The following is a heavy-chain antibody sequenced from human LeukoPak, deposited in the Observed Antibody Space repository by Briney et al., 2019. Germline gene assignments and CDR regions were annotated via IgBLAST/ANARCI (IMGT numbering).Heavy chain of an antibody. CDR3: ARIIAGGGSQLDY. CDR1: GFSLSTSGMC. Sequence: SGPTLVNPTQTLTLTCTFSGFSLSTSGMCVSWIRQPPGKALEWLARIDWDDDKYYNTSLRTRLAISKDTSKNQVVLTMTNMDPVDTATYYCARIIAGGGSQLDYWGQGTLVTVSS. J-gene: IGHJ4*02. V-gene: IGHV2-70*11. D-gene: IGHD1-26*01. CDR2: IDWDDDK.